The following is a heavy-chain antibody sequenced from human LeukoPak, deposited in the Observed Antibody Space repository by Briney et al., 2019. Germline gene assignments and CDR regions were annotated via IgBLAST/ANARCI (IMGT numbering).Heavy chain of an antibody. CDR3: ARDLYYYDSSGYYYGLDV. Sequence: GGSLRLSCAAPGFTFSNYGIHWVRQAPGKGLEWVAVIWYDGSNKYYTNSVKGRFTISRDNSKNTLYLQMNSLRAEDTAVYYCARDLYYYDSSGYYYGLDVWGQGTTVTVSS. V-gene: IGHV3-33*01. CDR2: IWYDGSNK. CDR1: GFTFSNYG. D-gene: IGHD3-22*01. J-gene: IGHJ6*02.